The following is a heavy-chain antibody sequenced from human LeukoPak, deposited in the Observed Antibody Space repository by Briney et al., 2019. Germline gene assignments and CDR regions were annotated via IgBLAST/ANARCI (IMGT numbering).Heavy chain of an antibody. CDR2: IWYDGSNK. CDR1: GFTFSSHG. CDR3: ARTYYYGSGSYPWFDP. Sequence: AASLRLSCAASGFTFSSHGMHWARQAPGKGLQWVTVIWYDGSNKYYADSVKGRFTISRDNSKNTLYLQMNSLRAEDTAVYYCARTYYYGSGSYPWFDPWGQGTLVTVSS. V-gene: IGHV3-33*01. D-gene: IGHD3-10*01. J-gene: IGHJ5*02.